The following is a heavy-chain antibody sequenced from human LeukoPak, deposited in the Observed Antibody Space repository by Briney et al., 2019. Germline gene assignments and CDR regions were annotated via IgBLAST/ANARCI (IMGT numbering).Heavy chain of an antibody. CDR3: ARGTPSMAARPSG. D-gene: IGHD6-6*01. CDR2: IIPIFGTA. V-gene: IGHV1-69*05. Sequence: ASVKVSCKASGGTFSSYAISWVRQAPGQGLEWMGGIIPIFGTANYAQKFQGRVTITTDESTSTAYMELSSLRPEDTAVYYCARGTPSMAARPSGWGQGTLVTVSS. CDR1: GGTFSSYA. J-gene: IGHJ4*02.